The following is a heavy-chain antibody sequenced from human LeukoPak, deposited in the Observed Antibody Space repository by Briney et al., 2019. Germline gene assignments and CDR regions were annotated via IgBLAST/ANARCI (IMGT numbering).Heavy chain of an antibody. CDR2: VNPNSGGT. Sequence: ASVKVSCKASGYTFTGYYMHWVRQAPGQGLEWMGWVNPNSGGTRYAQRFQDRVTMTRDTSITTAYMELSRLRSDDTAVYFCARGRLEAAATDDSWAQGTLVTVSS. D-gene: IGHD6-13*01. J-gene: IGHJ4*02. V-gene: IGHV1-2*02. CDR3: ARGRLEAAATDDS. CDR1: GYTFTGYY.